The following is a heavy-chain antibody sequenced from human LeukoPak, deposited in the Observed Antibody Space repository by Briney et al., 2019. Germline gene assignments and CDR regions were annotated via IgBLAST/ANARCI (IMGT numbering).Heavy chain of an antibody. J-gene: IGHJ5*02. CDR2: IYTSGTT. CDR1: GGSISSYY. Sequence: SETLSLTCTVSGGSISSYYWSWIRQPAGKGLELIGRIYTSGTTNYNPSLKSRVTMSVDTSKNQFSLKLSSVTATDTAVYYCARAPTGTGGWNWFDPWGQGTLVTVSS. CDR3: ARAPTGTGGWNWFDP. D-gene: IGHD1-1*01. V-gene: IGHV4-4*07.